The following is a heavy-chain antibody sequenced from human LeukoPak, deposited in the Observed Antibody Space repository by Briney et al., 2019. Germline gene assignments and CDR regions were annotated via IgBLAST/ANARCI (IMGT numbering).Heavy chain of an antibody. V-gene: IGHV3-15*01. CDR1: GLTSSNYA. Sequence: GGSLRLSCAASGLTSSNYAMSWVRQAPGKGLEWVGRIKTKTEGGTTDYAAPVKGRFIISRDDSKNMLYLQMNSLKTEDTAVFYCTTDPYRIVATFGYWGQGTLVTVSS. CDR3: TTDPYRIVATFGY. CDR2: IKTKTEGGTT. J-gene: IGHJ4*02. D-gene: IGHD5-12*01.